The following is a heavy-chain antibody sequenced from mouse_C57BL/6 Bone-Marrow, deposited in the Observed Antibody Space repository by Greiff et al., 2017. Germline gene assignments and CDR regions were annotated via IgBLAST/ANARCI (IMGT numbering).Heavy chain of an antibody. CDR1: GFNITDAY. Sequence: EVQLQQSGAELVRPGASVKLSCTASGFNITDAYMHWVKQRPEQGLVWIGWIDPENGATEYASKFTGKATITADTSSNTAYLQLSSLTSEDTAVYYYTTQYGNYEGIAYWGQGTLVTVSA. D-gene: IGHD2-1*01. CDR2: IDPENGAT. J-gene: IGHJ3*01. CDR3: TTQYGNYEGIAY. V-gene: IGHV14-4*01.